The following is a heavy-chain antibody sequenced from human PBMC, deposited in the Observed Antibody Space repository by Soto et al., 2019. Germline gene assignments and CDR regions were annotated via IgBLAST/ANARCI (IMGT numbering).Heavy chain of an antibody. CDR2: ISGSGGTT. CDR1: GLTFISYA. CDR3: AKVRSTTIFDVVSLFDY. J-gene: IGHJ4*02. V-gene: IGHV3-23*01. D-gene: IGHD3-3*01. Sequence: WGSLRPSCAASGLTFISYAMSLFRQSPLKWLECVSTISGSGGTTYYADSVKGRFTISRDNSKNTLYLQMNSLRAEDTAVYYCAKVRSTTIFDVVSLFDYWGQGTLVTVSS.